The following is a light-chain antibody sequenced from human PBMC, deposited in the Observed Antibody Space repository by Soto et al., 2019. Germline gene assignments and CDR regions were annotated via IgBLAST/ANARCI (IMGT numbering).Light chain of an antibody. CDR1: SSDVGGYNY. V-gene: IGLV2-11*01. CDR3: CSYAGSYTRV. CDR2: DVG. Sequence: QSVLTQPRSVSGSPGQSVTISCTGTSSDVGGYNYVSWYQQHPGKAPKLMIYDVGKRPSGVPDRFSGSKSDTTASLTISGLQAEDEADYYCCSYAGSYTRVFGTGTKVNVL. J-gene: IGLJ1*01.